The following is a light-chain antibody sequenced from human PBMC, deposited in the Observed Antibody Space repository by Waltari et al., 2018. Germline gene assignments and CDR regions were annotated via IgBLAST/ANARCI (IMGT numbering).Light chain of an antibody. CDR3: QHHFRLPAT. V-gene: IGKV3-20*01. CDR2: GAS. J-gene: IGKJ1*01. Sequence: ILLTQSPGTLSLSLGERATFPCRASQSISRYLAWYQQKPGQAPRLLIYGASTRATGIPDRFSGSGSGTDFSLTISGLEPEDSAVYYCQHHFRLPATFGQGTKVEIK. CDR1: QSISRY.